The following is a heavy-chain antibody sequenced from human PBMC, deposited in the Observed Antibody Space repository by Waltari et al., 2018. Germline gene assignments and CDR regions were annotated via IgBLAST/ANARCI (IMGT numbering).Heavy chain of an antibody. V-gene: IGHV3-23*01. D-gene: IGHD5-12*01. J-gene: IGHJ4*02. CDR1: GFTLSTSA. CDR3: ARDGYNWIPFDC. CDR2: SSGTGYNT. Sequence: DVQLLESGGGLAQPGGSLRLSCAASGFTLSTSAMAWVRQAPGKGLEWVSESSGTGYNTYYADSVKGRFTISRDNSKNTLYLEMNNLRAEDTAVYFCARDGYNWIPFDCWGQGTLVTVSS.